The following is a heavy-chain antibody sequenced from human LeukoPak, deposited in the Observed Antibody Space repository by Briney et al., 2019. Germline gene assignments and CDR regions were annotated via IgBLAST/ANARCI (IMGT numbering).Heavy chain of an antibody. J-gene: IGHJ4*02. V-gene: IGHV3-74*01. CDR3: ARDPSYSSGYFDY. Sequence: PGGSLRLSCAASGFTFSSDWMHWVRQAPGKGLVWVSRINSDGSSTSYADSVKGRFTISRDNAKNSLYLQMNSLRAEDTAVYYCARDPSYSSGYFDYWGQGTLVTVSS. CDR1: GFTFSSDW. D-gene: IGHD6-19*01. CDR2: INSDGSST.